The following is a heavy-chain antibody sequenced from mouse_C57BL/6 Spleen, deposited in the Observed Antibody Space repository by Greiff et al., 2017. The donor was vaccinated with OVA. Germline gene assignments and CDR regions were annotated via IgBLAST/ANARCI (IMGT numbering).Heavy chain of an antibody. J-gene: IGHJ4*01. Sequence: QVQLKQSGAELVKPGASVKISCKASGYAFSSYWMNWVKQRPGKGLEWIGQIYPGDGDTNYNGKFKGKATLTADKSSSTAYMQLSSLTSEDSAVYFCARGSITTVVEDAMDYWGQGTSVTVSS. CDR2: IYPGDGDT. D-gene: IGHD1-1*01. CDR3: ARGSITTVVEDAMDY. CDR1: GYAFSSYW. V-gene: IGHV1-80*01.